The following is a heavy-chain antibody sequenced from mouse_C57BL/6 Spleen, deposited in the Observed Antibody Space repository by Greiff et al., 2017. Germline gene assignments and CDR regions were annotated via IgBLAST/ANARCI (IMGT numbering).Heavy chain of an antibody. CDR1: GFTFSNYW. CDR3: TGSYYYGSSLFAY. J-gene: IGHJ3*01. Sequence: EVKLVESGGGLVQPGGSMKLSCVASGFTFSNYWMNWVRQSPEKGLEWVAQIRLKSDNYATHYAESVKGRFTISRDDSKSSVYLQMNNLRAEDTGIYYCTGSYYYGSSLFAYWGQGTLVTVSA. CDR2: IRLKSDNYAT. V-gene: IGHV6-3*01. D-gene: IGHD1-1*01.